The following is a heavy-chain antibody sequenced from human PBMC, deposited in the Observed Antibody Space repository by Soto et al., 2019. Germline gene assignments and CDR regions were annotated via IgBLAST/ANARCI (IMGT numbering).Heavy chain of an antibody. CDR3: ARNFNSAVRRYYYYYLAV. D-gene: IGHD1-26*01. CDR2: INHSGST. J-gene: IGHJ6*03. CDR1: GGSFSGYY. Sequence: SETLSLTCAVYGGSFSGYYWSWIRQPPGRGLEWIGEINHSGSTNYNPSLKSRVTISVDTSKNQFSLKLSSVTAADTAVYYCARNFNSAVRRYYYYYLAVCGKRNTVTVSS. V-gene: IGHV4-34*01.